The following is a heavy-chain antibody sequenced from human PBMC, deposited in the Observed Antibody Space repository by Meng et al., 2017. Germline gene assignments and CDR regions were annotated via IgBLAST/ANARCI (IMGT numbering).Heavy chain of an antibody. V-gene: IGHV4-4*02. Sequence: GPGWVNPSGLHAPPCAVFGGSISSSNWWSWVRQPPGKGLEWIGEIYHSGSTNYNPSLKSRVTISVGKSKNQFSLKLSSVTAADTAVYYCARWSIYCSGGSCYSFDYWGQGTLVTVSS. D-gene: IGHD2-15*01. CDR2: IYHSGST. CDR3: ARWSIYCSGGSCYSFDY. CDR1: GGSISSSNW. J-gene: IGHJ4*02.